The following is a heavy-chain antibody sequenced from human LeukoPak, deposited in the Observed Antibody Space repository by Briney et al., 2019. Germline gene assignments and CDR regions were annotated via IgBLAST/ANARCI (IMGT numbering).Heavy chain of an antibody. CDR2: INHSGST. Sequence: SETLSLTCAVYGGSFSGYYWSWIRQPPGKGLEWIGEINHSGSTNYNPSLRSRVTISVDTSKHQFSLKLSSVTAADTAVYYCARRGGIAARQSDYWGQGTLVTVSS. V-gene: IGHV4-34*01. CDR1: GGSFSGYY. D-gene: IGHD6-6*01. J-gene: IGHJ4*02. CDR3: ARRGGIAARQSDY.